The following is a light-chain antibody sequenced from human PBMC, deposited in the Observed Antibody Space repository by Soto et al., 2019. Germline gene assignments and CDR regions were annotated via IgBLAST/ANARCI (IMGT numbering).Light chain of an antibody. CDR1: SSNIGEGYD. CDR3: QSYDNRLSGWV. V-gene: IGLV1-40*01. CDR2: GNS. Sequence: QSVLTQPPSVSGAQGQRVTISCTGGSSNIGEGYDVHWYQQLPGTAPKVLIYGNSNRPSGVPDRFSGSKSATSASLAITGLQAEDEADYYCQSYDNRLSGWVFGGGTKLPVL. J-gene: IGLJ2*01.